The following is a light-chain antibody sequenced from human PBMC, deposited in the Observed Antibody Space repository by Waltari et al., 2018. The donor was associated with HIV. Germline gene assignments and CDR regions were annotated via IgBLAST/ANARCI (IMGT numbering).Light chain of an antibody. Sequence: SFQLPQPPSVSVSPGQTARSTCSGETLPGPYVFWYQQTPGQAPVLVIYNYNERPSGIPERCSGSTTGTTVALTISGVQPEDEADYYCQSSDSSGAYWVFGGGTKLTVL. CDR2: NYN. V-gene: IGLV3-25*03. CDR1: TLPGPY. CDR3: QSSDSSGAYWV. J-gene: IGLJ3*02.